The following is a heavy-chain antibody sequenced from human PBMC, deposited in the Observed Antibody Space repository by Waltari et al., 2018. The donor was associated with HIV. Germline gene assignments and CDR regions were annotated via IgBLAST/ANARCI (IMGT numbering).Heavy chain of an antibody. V-gene: IGHV3-74*01. J-gene: IGHJ3*02. Sequence: EVQLVESGGGLVQPGGSLRLSCAASGFTFRSYWMHWVRQAPGKGLLWVSCISSDGSTTNYADSVKGRLTISRDNAKNTLYLQMNSLRADDTAVYYCARENTMTYYDALDIWSQGTMVTVSS. CDR3: ARENTMTYYDALDI. CDR2: ISSDGSTT. CDR1: GFTFRSYW. D-gene: IGHD4-17*01.